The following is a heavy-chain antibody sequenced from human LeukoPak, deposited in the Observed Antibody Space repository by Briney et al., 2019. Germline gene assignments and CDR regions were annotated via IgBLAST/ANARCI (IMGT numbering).Heavy chain of an antibody. J-gene: IGHJ6*02. D-gene: IGHD3-9*01. Sequence: GGSLRLSCAASGFTFSSYGMHWVRQAPGKGLEWVAVISYDGSNKYYADSVKGRFTISRDNSKNTLYLQMNSLRAEDTAVYYCAKDTYYDILTGYYAGGYYYGMDVWGQGTTVTVSS. CDR3: AKDTYYDILTGYYAGGYYYGMDV. CDR1: GFTFSSYG. CDR2: ISYDGSNK. V-gene: IGHV3-30*18.